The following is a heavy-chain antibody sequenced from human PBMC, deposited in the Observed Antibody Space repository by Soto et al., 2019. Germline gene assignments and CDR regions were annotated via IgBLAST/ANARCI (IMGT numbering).Heavy chain of an antibody. D-gene: IGHD2-15*01. Sequence: QVQLVQSGAEVKPPGASVKVSCKASGYTFTTFGISWERQAPGQGLEWMGWTSTNNGDTYYAPRFQGRVTVTKDTSTRTAYMELRSLGSDDTAVYYCGREYCRGGRCYSPDYWGQGTLVTVSS. CDR2: TSTNNGDT. V-gene: IGHV1-18*01. CDR1: GYTFTTFG. J-gene: IGHJ4*02. CDR3: GREYCRGGRCYSPDY.